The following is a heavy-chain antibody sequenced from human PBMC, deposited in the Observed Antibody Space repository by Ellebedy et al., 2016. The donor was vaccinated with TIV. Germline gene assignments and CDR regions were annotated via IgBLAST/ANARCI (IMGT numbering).Heavy chain of an antibody. CDR2: TRNRANSYTT. J-gene: IGHJ2*01. CDR1: GFTFSDHY. V-gene: IGHV3-72*01. CDR3: GRVFCDSAGCSGYLDL. Sequence: GGSLRLSCAASGFTFSDHYMDWVRQAPGKGLEWVGRTRNRANSYTTEYAASVKGRFTISRDDSENSLYLQMISLMTEDTAVYYCGRVFCDSAGCSGYLDLWGRGTLVTVSS. D-gene: IGHD2-2*01.